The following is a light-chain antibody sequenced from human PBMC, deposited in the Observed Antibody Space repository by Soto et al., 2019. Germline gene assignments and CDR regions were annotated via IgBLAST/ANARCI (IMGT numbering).Light chain of an antibody. CDR1: SNDSGGYDF. V-gene: IGLV2-11*01. J-gene: IGLJ3*02. CDR2: DVG. CDR3: SSYAGTSTFAV. Sequence: QSALTQPRSVSGSPGQSVTISCTGTSNDSGGYDFVSWYRQHPGKGPELIMYDVGRRPSGVPDRFSGSKSGDTASLTISGLEAEDEAEYHCSSYAGTSTFAVSGAGTKLTVL.